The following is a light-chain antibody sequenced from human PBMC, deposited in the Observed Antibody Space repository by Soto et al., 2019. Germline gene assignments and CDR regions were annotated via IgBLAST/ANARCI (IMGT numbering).Light chain of an antibody. V-gene: IGLV2-14*01. CDR3: NSFTSTTSLM. CDR2: EVS. J-gene: IGLJ3*02. CDR1: SGDVGHYNF. Sequence: QSVLTQPASVSGSPGQSITISCTGTSGDVGHYNFVSWYQQHPCKAPKLIIYEVSHRPSGDSNCFPDLKSGTAASPVISGLQAEDEAYYSCNSFTSTTSLMFGGGP.